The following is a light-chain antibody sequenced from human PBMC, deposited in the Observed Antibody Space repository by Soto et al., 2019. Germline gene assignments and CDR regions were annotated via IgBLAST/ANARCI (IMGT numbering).Light chain of an antibody. V-gene: IGKV3-15*01. J-gene: IGKJ4*01. Sequence: EIRLTQSPATLSLSPGERAPLSCRASQRVTSNLAWYQQTPGQSPRLLIYGMSTRATGVPDRFSGSGSGTEFTLTINNLQSADYAVYFCQHYNNWPRTFGGGTKVEI. CDR1: QRVTSN. CDR3: QHYNNWPRT. CDR2: GMS.